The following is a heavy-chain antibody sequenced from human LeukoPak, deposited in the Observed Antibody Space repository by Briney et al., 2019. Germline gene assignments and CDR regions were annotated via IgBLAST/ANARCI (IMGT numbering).Heavy chain of an antibody. V-gene: IGHV1-46*01. CDR3: ARGGYSGYDWGSYYYYYGMDV. D-gene: IGHD5-12*01. CDR1: GYTFTSYY. CDR2: INPSGGST. Sequence: GASVKVSCKASGYTFTSYYMNWVRQAPGQGLEWMGIINPSGGSTSYAQKFQGRVTMTRDTSTSTVYMELSSLRSEDTAVYYCARGGYSGYDWGSYYYYYGMDVWGQGTTVTVSS. J-gene: IGHJ6*02.